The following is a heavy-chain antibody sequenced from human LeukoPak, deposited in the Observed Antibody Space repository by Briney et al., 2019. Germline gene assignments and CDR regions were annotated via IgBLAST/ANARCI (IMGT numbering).Heavy chain of an antibody. Sequence: GGSLRVSCAASGFTFSSYAMSWVRQAPGKGLEWVSSISGSSTYYADSVKGRFTISKDTSKNTLYLQMNSLRAEDTAVYYCAKEEWLGKMNYFDHWGQGTLVTVSS. CDR3: AKEEWLGKMNYFDH. J-gene: IGHJ4*02. D-gene: IGHD6-19*01. CDR1: GFTFSSYA. CDR2: ISGSST. V-gene: IGHV3-23*01.